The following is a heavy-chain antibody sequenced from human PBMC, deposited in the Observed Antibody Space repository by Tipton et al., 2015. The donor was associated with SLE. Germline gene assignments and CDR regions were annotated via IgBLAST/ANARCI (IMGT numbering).Heavy chain of an antibody. CDR3: ARHGYYYDSSGYDDAFDI. D-gene: IGHD3-22*01. V-gene: IGHV4-59*08. Sequence: TLSLTCTVSGGSISSHYWSWIRQPPGKGLEWIGYIYYSGSTNYNPPLKSRVTISVDTSKNQFSLKLSSVTAADTAVYYCARHGYYYDSSGYDDAFDIWGQGTMVTVSS. CDR2: IYYSGST. J-gene: IGHJ3*02. CDR1: GGSISSHY.